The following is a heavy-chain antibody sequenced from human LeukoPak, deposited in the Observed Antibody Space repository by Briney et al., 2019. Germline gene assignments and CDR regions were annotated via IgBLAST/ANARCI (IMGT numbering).Heavy chain of an antibody. CDR3: ARDTTFSFDY. D-gene: IGHD2/OR15-2a*01. V-gene: IGHV3-48*03. CDR2: ISSSGSTI. CDR1: GFTFSSYA. Sequence: GGSLRLSCAASGFTFSSYAMSWVRQAPGKGLEWVSYISSSGSTIYYADSVKGRFTISRDNAKNSLYLQMNSLRAEDTAVYYCARDTTFSFDYWGQGTLVTVSS. J-gene: IGHJ4*02.